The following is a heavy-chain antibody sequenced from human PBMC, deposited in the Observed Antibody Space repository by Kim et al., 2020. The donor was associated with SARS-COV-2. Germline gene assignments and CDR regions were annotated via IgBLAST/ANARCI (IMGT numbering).Heavy chain of an antibody. D-gene: IGHD3-9*01. CDR1: GGTFSSYA. V-gene: IGHV1-69*04. CDR3: ARDPKLRYFDYYGMDV. J-gene: IGHJ6*02. Sequence: SVKVSCKASGGTFSSYAISWVRQAPGQGLEWMGRIIPILGIANYAQKFQGRVTITADKSTSTAYMELSSLRSEDTAVYYCARDPKLRYFDYYGMDVWGQGTTVTVSS. CDR2: IIPILGIA.